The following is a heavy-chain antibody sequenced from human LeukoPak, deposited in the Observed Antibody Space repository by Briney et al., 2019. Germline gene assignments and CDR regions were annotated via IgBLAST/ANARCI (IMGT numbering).Heavy chain of an antibody. CDR2: IYPDDSDT. V-gene: IGHV5-51*01. Sequence: GESPKISCKASGYSFTKYWIGWVRQMPGKGLEWMGIIYPDDSDTKYSPSFQGQVTISADKSISTAYLQWSSLKASDTAMYYCARHYYDILTGWNAFDIWGQGTMVTVSS. J-gene: IGHJ3*02. CDR3: ARHYYDILTGWNAFDI. CDR1: GYSFTKYW. D-gene: IGHD3-9*01.